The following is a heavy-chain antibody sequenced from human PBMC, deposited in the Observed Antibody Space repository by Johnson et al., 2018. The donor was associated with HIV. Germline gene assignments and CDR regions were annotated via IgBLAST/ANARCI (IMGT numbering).Heavy chain of an antibody. V-gene: IGHV3-66*01. CDR2: ISSGGVT. J-gene: IGHJ3*02. Sequence: VQLVESGGGLVQPGGSLRLSCAVSGFSVSYNYMSWVRQAPGKGLEWVAVISSGGVTDYMDYVKGRFTISRDSSKNTLYLQMNSLRAEDTAVYYCVREGSEWLAGENTFDIWGQGTMVTVSS. CDR3: VREGSEWLAGENTFDI. D-gene: IGHD6-19*01. CDR1: GFSVSYNY.